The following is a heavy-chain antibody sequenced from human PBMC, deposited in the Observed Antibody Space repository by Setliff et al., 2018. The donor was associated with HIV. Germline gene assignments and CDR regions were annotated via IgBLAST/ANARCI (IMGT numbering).Heavy chain of an antibody. CDR2: INWNSANI. J-gene: IGHJ4*02. CDR1: GFTFVDYA. CDR3: ARGLGISAAVLDY. Sequence: GGSLRLSCAASGFTFVDYAMHWVRQAPGKGLEWVSGINWNSANIDYADSVKGRFTISRDDAKNSLYLQMSSLRAEDTAVYYCARGLGISAAVLDYWGQGTLVTVSS. V-gene: IGHV3-9*01. D-gene: IGHD6-13*01.